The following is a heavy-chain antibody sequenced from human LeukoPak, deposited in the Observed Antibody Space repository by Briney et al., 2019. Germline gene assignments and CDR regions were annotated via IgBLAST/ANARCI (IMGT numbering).Heavy chain of an antibody. D-gene: IGHD3-22*01. CDR1: GGSISSYY. CDR3: ARHGYYYDSSAGIYYYYGMDV. Sequence: SETLSLTCTVSGGSISSYYWSWIRQPPGKGLEWIGYNYYSGSTNYNPSLKSRVTISVDTSKNQFSLKLSSVTAADTAVYYCARHGYYYDSSAGIYYYYGMDVWGQGTTVTVSS. J-gene: IGHJ6*02. V-gene: IGHV4-59*08. CDR2: NYYSGST.